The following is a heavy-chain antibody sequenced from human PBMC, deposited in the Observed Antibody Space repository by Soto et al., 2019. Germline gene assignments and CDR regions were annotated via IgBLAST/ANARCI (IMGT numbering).Heavy chain of an antibody. CDR3: AKQIGGSRTPAAFDI. D-gene: IGHD2-15*01. Sequence: GGSLRLSCAAPGFTFSSYAMSWVRQAPGKGLEWVSAISGSGGSTYYADSVKGRFTISRDNSKNTLYLQMNSLRAEDTAVYYCAKQIGGSRTPAAFDIWGQGTMVTVSS. V-gene: IGHV3-23*01. CDR2: ISGSGGST. CDR1: GFTFSSYA. J-gene: IGHJ3*02.